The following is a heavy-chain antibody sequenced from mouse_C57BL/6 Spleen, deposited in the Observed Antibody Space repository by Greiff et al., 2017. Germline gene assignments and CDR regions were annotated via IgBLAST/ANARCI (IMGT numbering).Heavy chain of an antibody. CDR1: GYTFTSYW. CDR3: ARKEGLRLHVDY. J-gene: IGHJ2*01. V-gene: IGHV1-64*01. D-gene: IGHD3-2*02. CDR2: IHPNSGST. Sequence: QVQLQQPGAELVKPGASVTLSCKASGYTFTSYWMHWVKQRPGQGLEWIGMIHPNSGSTNYNEKFKRKATLPVDKSSSTAYMQRSSLTSEDSAVYYCARKEGLRLHVDYWREGTTLTV.